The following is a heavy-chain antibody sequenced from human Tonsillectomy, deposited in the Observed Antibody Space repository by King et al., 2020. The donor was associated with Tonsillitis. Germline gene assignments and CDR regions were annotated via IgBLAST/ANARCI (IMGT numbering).Heavy chain of an antibody. D-gene: IGHD7-27*01. CDR3: VSDNWGMHD. CDR2: INNDGSGT. Sequence: VQLVESGGGLVQPGGSLTLSCAASGFIFSNYWMHWVRQAPGKGLVWVAHINNDGSGTTYADSVNGRLTISRDNAKSTLHLQMNSLRDEDMAVYYCVSDNWGMHDWGQGTLITVSS. CDR1: GFIFSNYW. V-gene: IGHV3-74*01. J-gene: IGHJ4*02.